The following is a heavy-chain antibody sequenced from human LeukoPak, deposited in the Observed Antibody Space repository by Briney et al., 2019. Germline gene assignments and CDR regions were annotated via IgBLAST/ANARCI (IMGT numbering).Heavy chain of an antibody. CDR2: ISSGGTYE. D-gene: IGHD4-17*01. CDR1: GFTFSNYA. Sequence: GGSLRLSCAASGFTFSNYAMHRVRQAPGKGLEWVSLISSGGTYEYYADSVKGRFTISRDNSKNTLYLQLNSLRAEDTAVYYCAREATTVTYYFDYWGQGTLVTVSS. CDR3: AREATTVTYYFDY. V-gene: IGHV3-30*01. J-gene: IGHJ4*02.